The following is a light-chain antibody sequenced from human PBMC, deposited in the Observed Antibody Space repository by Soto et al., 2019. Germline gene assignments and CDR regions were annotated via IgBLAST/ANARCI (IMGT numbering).Light chain of an antibody. CDR3: QHYNNWPRT. Sequence: EIVMTQSPATLSVYPGERATLSCRASQNVSSNLAWYQQKPGQAPRLLIYGASTRATGIPARFSGSGSGTEFTLTISSLQSEDFAVYYCQHYNNWPRTFGQGTKVEIK. J-gene: IGKJ1*01. V-gene: IGKV3-15*01. CDR1: QNVSSN. CDR2: GAS.